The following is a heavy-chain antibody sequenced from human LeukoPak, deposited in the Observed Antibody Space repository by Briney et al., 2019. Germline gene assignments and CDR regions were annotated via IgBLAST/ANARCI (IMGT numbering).Heavy chain of an antibody. CDR3: ARSDIVVAGTFDY. D-gene: IGHD6-19*01. CDR2: INSNSGGT. Sequence: ASVKASCKASGYSFTGYYMHWVRQAPGQGLEWMGWINSNSGGTNYAQKFQGRVTMTRDTSISTVYMELSRLRSDDTALYYCARSDIVVAGTFDYWGQGTLVIVSS. V-gene: IGHV1-2*02. J-gene: IGHJ4*02. CDR1: GYSFTGYY.